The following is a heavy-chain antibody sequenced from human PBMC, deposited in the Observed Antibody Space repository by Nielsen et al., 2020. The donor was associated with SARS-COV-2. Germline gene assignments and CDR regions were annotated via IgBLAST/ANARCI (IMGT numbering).Heavy chain of an antibody. Sequence: SETLSLTCTVSGGSIRTGGYYWSWIRQHPREGLEWIAYIYYDGTTYYNASLKSRVTIPVDTSKNQFSLKLSSVTAADTAVYYCARYFSDAYYYFDYWGQGILVTVSS. CDR1: GGSIRTGGYY. D-gene: IGHD3-16*01. CDR2: IYYDGTT. CDR3: ARYFSDAYYYFDY. V-gene: IGHV4-31*03. J-gene: IGHJ4*02.